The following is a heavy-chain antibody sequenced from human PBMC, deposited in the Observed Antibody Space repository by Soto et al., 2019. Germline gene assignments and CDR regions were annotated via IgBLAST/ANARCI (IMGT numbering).Heavy chain of an antibody. D-gene: IGHD2-15*01. CDR1: GFSFSTYA. CDR2: ISGSGGST. CDR3: AKEDVVVVAAGHYYGMDV. V-gene: IGHV3-23*01. Sequence: EVQLLESGGGLVQPGGSLRLSCAASGFSFSTYAMSWVRQLPGKGLEWVSGISGSGGSTYHADSVKARFIITRDNFENTLYLQMNNLRAEDTAVYYCAKEDVVVVAAGHYYGMDVWGQGTTVTVSS. J-gene: IGHJ6*02.